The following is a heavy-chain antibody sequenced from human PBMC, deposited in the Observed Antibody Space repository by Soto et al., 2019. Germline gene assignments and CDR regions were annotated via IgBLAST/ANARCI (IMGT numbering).Heavy chain of an antibody. CDR3: ARGPGLDGTTNSIFGGERPPFGH. D-gene: IGHD3-3*01. Sequence: QVQLQQWGAGLLKPSETLSLTCAVYGGSFSGYYWSWIRQPPGKGLEWIGEINHSGSTNYNPSLKGRVNLTVDPAKNQFPLKLSLVAAAGTAVYFCARGPGLDGTTNSIFGGERPPFGHWGPGNLV. V-gene: IGHV4-34*01. J-gene: IGHJ4*02. CDR1: GGSFSGYY. CDR2: INHSGST.